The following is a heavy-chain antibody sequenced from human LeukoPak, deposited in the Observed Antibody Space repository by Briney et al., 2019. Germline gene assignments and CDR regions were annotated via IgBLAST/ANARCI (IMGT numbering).Heavy chain of an antibody. CDR1: GGSISSYY. CDR2: IYYSGST. D-gene: IGHD6-19*01. Sequence: SETLSLTCTVSGGSISSYYWSWIRQPPGKGLEWIGYIYYSGSTNYNPSLKSRVTISVDTSKNQFSLELSSVTAADTAVYYSAREIAVAGTGPSYYYYYMDVWGQGTTVTVSS. J-gene: IGHJ6*03. V-gene: IGHV4-59*01. CDR3: AREIAVAGTGPSYYYYYMDV.